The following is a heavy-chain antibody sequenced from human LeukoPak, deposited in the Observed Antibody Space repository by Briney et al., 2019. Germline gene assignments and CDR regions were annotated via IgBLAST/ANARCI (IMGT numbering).Heavy chain of an antibody. CDR3: ARSGLSRFGF. J-gene: IGHJ4*02. V-gene: IGHV3-23*01. Sequence: GGSLRLSCAASGFTFSSYGMSWVRQAPGKGLQWVSAFSGSGGSTYYADSVRGRFTISRDNSRNTLYLQMNSLRAEDTAVYYCARSGLSRFGFWGQGTLVTVSS. CDR1: GFTFSSYG. D-gene: IGHD2/OR15-2a*01. CDR2: FSGSGGST.